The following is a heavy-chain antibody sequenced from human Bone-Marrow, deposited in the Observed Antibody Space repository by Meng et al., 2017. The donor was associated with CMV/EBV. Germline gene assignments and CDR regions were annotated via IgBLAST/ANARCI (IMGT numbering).Heavy chain of an antibody. CDR3: AREMIQWVDY. Sequence: GESLKISCAASGFTFSSYGMSWVRQAPGKGLEWVSGISNSGGSTYYADSVKGRFTISRDNSNNTLYLQMNSLRAEDTAVYYCAREMIQWVDYWGQGTLVTVSS. V-gene: IGHV3-23*01. CDR1: GFTFSSYG. J-gene: IGHJ4*02. CDR2: ISNSGGST. D-gene: IGHD5-12*01.